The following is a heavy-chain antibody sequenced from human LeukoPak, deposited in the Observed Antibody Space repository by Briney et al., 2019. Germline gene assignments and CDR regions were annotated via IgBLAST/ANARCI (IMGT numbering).Heavy chain of an antibody. Sequence: SETLSLTCAVSGGSISSSNWWSWVRQPPGKGLEWIGEIYHSGSANYNPSLKSRVTISVDKSKNQSSLKLSSVTAADTAVYYCARAIVPMVRGVIIPYYYYGMDVWGKGTTVTVSS. CDR1: GGSISSSNW. V-gene: IGHV4-4*02. CDR2: IYHSGSA. J-gene: IGHJ6*04. CDR3: ARAIVPMVRGVIIPYYYYGMDV. D-gene: IGHD3-10*01.